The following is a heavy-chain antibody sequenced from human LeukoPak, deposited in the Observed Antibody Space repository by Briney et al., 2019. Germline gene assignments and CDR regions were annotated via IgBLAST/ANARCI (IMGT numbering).Heavy chain of an antibody. CDR3: ASIPMGFGICYFDY. CDR1: GGSISSGGYY. V-gene: IGHV4-31*03. CDR2: IYYSGST. Sequence: KSSETLSLTCTVSGGSISSGGYYWSWIRQHPGKGLEWIGYIYYSGSTYYNPSLKSRVTISVDTSKNQFSLKLSSVTAADTAVYYCASIPMGFGICYFDYWGQGTLVTVSS. D-gene: IGHD3-10*01. J-gene: IGHJ4*02.